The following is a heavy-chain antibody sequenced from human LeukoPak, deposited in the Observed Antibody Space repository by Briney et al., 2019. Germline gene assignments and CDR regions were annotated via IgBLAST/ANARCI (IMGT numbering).Heavy chain of an antibody. Sequence: PGGSLRLSCAASGFTFSSYWMSWVRQAPGKRLEWVANIKQDGSEKYYVDSVKGRFTISRDNSKNTLYLQMHGLRAEDTAVYYCAKDGFALALHYSFDYWGQGTLVTVSS. V-gene: IGHV3-7*03. CDR1: GFTFSSYW. CDR2: IKQDGSEK. D-gene: IGHD3-3*01. CDR3: AKDGFALALHYSFDY. J-gene: IGHJ4*02.